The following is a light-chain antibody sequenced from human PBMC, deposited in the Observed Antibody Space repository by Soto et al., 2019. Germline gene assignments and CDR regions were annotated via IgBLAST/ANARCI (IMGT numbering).Light chain of an antibody. J-gene: IGKJ1*01. Sequence: DIQMTQSPSSLSASVGDRVTITCRASQSISSDLNWYQQKPGKAPKLLIYAASSLQSGVPSRFSGSGSGTDFTLTISSLQPEDFGTYFCQQSYSTPPTFGQGTKVEIK. CDR3: QQSYSTPPT. CDR2: AAS. V-gene: IGKV1-39*01. CDR1: QSISSD.